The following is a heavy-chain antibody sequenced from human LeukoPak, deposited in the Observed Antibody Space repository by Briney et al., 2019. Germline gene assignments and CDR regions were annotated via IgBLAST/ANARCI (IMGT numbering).Heavy chain of an antibody. Sequence: GGSLRLSCAASGFTVSSNYMSWVRQAPGKGLEWVSVIYSGGSTYYADSVKGRFTISRDNSKNTLYLQMNSLRAEDTAVYHCASTLYRYSSSWYDETDYYYYYGMDVWGQGTTVTVSS. V-gene: IGHV3-66*01. CDR2: IYSGGST. D-gene: IGHD6-13*01. CDR3: ASTLYRYSSSWYDETDYYYYYGMDV. CDR1: GFTVSSNY. J-gene: IGHJ6*02.